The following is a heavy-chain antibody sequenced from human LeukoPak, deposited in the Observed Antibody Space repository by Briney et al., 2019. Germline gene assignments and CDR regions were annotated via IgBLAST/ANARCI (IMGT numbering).Heavy chain of an antibody. CDR3: ARDGTVYYYGSGSYSDY. CDR2: ISSSSSTI. CDR1: GFTFSSYE. D-gene: IGHD3-10*01. V-gene: IGHV3-48*01. J-gene: IGHJ4*02. Sequence: PGGSLRLSCAASGFTFSSYEMNWVRQAPGKGLEWVSYISSSSSTIYYADSVKGRFTISRDNAKNSLYLQMNSLRAEDTAVYYCARDGTVYYYGSGSYSDYWGQGTLVTVSS.